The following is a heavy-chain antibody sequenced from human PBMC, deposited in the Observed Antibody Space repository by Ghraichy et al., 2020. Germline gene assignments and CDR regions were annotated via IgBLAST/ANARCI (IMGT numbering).Heavy chain of an antibody. J-gene: IGHJ1*01. CDR1: GGSFSGYY. V-gene: IGHV4-34*01. CDR2: INHSGST. CDR3: ARGRPARGGGSYPLTEYFQH. D-gene: IGHD1-26*01. Sequence: SETLSLTCAVYGGSFSGYYWSWIRQPPGKGLEWIGEINHSGSTNYNPSLKSRVTISVDTSKNQFSLKLSSVTAADTAVYYCARGRPARGGGSYPLTEYFQHWGQGTLVTVSS.